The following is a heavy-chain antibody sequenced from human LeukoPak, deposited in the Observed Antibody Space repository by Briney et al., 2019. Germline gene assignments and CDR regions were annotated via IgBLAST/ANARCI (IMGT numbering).Heavy chain of an antibody. CDR2: INHSGST. CDR3: ARLRPRYSSSGWFDP. V-gene: IGHV4-34*01. D-gene: IGHD6-6*01. J-gene: IGHJ5*02. Sequence: GSLRLSCAASGFTFSSYGMHWVRQAPGKGLEWIGEINHSGSTNYNPSLKSRVTISVDTSKNQFSLKLSSVTAADTAVYYCARLRPRYSSSGWFDPWGQGTLVTVSS. CDR1: GFTFSSYG.